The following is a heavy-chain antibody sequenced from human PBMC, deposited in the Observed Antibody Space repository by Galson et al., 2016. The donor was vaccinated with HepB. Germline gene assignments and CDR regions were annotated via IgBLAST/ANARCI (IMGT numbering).Heavy chain of an antibody. CDR3: ARGHLVVPFSFYFDY. CDR2: TYHTSNWYS. V-gene: IGHV6-1*01. D-gene: IGHD2-15*01. Sequence: CAIPGDSVSSKSAAWNWIRHSPSRGLEWRGRTYHTSNWYSDYAVSVKSRITINPYRSKNQISLQLNSVTPEDTAVYYCARGHLVVPFSFYFDYWGQGSLVTVSS. CDR1: GDSVSSKSAA. J-gene: IGHJ4*02.